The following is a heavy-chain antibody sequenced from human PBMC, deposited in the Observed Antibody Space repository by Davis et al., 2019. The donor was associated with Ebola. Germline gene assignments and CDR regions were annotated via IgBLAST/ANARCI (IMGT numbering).Heavy chain of an antibody. V-gene: IGHV1-2*02. J-gene: IGHJ6*02. CDR1: GGTFSNYA. D-gene: IGHD3-22*01. CDR2: IIPKSGGT. Sequence: ASVKVSCKASGGTFSNYAISWVRQAPGQGLEWMGWIIPKSGGTQFAQKFQGRVSMTRDTSSKIAYMELSRLTSDDTAVYYCAKDRDSSSYYYYGMDVWGQGTTVTVSS. CDR3: AKDRDSSSYYYYGMDV.